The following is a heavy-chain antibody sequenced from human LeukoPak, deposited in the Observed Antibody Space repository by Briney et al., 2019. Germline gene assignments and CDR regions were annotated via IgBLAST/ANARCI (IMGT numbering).Heavy chain of an antibody. Sequence: ASVKVSCKASGYTFTGYYMHWVRQAPGQGLEWMGRINPNSGGTNYAQKFQGRVTMTRDTSISTAYMELSRLRSDDTAVYYCARSYSSGWYSRQEAGLFDYWGQGTLVTLSS. D-gene: IGHD6-19*01. J-gene: IGHJ4*02. CDR2: INPNSGGT. V-gene: IGHV1-2*06. CDR1: GYTFTGYY. CDR3: ARSYSSGWYSRQEAGLFDY.